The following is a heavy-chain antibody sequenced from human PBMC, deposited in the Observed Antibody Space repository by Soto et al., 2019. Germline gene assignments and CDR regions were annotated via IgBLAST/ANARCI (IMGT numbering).Heavy chain of an antibody. CDR3: TGDPPSDYYDSSGYRDAFDI. CDR1: GYTFTSYG. D-gene: IGHD3-22*01. J-gene: IGHJ3*02. CDR2: FSAYNGNT. Sequence: QVQLVQSGAEVKKPGASVKVSCKASGYTFTSYGISWVRQAPGQGLEWMGWFSAYNGNTNYAQKLQCRVTMTTDTSMSTVYFELSSLRSDDTAVYYCTGDPPSDYYDSSGYRDAFDIWVQGTMDTVTS. V-gene: IGHV1-18*01.